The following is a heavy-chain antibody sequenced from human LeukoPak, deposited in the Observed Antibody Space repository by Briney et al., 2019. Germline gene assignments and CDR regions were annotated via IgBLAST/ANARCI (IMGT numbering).Heavy chain of an antibody. CDR2: VYSGGST. CDR3: ARGCSDKKCYIHY. Sequence: GGSLRLSCAASGFTVSSNYMNWVRQAPGRGLEWVSVVYSGGSTYYADSVEGRFTISRDNSKNTLYLQMNSLRVGDTAVYYCARGCSDKKCYIHYWGQGTLVTVSS. D-gene: IGHD2-15*01. J-gene: IGHJ4*02. V-gene: IGHV3-53*01. CDR1: GFTVSSNY.